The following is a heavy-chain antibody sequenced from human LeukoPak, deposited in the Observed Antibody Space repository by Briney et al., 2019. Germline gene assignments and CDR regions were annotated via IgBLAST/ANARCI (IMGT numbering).Heavy chain of an antibody. D-gene: IGHD3-16*01. Sequence: ASVKVSCKASGYTFTSYAMHWVRQAPGQGLEWMGWINPNSGGTNYAQKFQGRVTMTRDTSISTAYMELSRLRSDDAAVYYCARDLRGLIGYWGQGTLVTVSS. J-gene: IGHJ4*02. CDR3: ARDLRGLIGY. CDR1: GYTFTSYA. V-gene: IGHV1-2*02. CDR2: INPNSGGT.